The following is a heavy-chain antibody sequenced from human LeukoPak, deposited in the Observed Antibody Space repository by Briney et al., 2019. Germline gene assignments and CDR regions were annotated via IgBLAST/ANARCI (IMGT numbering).Heavy chain of an antibody. Sequence: GGSLRLSCAASGFTFSSYAMHWVRQAPGKELEWVAVISYDGSNKYYADSVKGRFTISRDNSKNTLYLQMNSLRAEDTAVYYCTTRITFGGVIPHYWGQGTLVTVSS. CDR3: TTRITFGGVIPHY. CDR2: ISYDGSNK. J-gene: IGHJ4*02. D-gene: IGHD3-16*02. V-gene: IGHV3-30-3*01. CDR1: GFTFSSYA.